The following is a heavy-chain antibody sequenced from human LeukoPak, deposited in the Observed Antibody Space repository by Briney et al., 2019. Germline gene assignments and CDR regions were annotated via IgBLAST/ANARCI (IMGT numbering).Heavy chain of an antibody. CDR1: GFTFSSYW. V-gene: IGHV3-74*01. CDR2: INSEGSST. Sequence: GGSLRRSCAASGFTFSSYWMHWVRQAPGKGLMWVSGINSEGSSTSYADFVKGRFTISRDNAKNTLYLQMNSLRAEDTAVYYCARFADRAYWGQGTLVTVSP. D-gene: IGHD3-22*01. J-gene: IGHJ4*02. CDR3: ARFADRAY.